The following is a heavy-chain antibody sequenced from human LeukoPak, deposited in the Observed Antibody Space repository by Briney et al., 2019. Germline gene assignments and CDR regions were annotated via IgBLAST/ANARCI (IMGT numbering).Heavy chain of an antibody. Sequence: ASVKVSCKASGYTFTGYYMHWVRQAPGQGLEWMGWINPNSGGTNYAQKFQGRVTMTRDTSISTAYMELSRLRSDGTAVYYCARGGRGWLSPYYFDYWGQGTLVTVSS. J-gene: IGHJ4*02. V-gene: IGHV1-2*02. CDR3: ARGGRGWLSPYYFDY. CDR1: GYTFTGYY. CDR2: INPNSGGT. D-gene: IGHD3-22*01.